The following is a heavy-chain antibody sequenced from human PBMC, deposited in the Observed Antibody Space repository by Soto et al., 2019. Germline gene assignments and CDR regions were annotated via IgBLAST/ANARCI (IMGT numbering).Heavy chain of an antibody. CDR1: GFSFSSFA. D-gene: IGHD1-26*01. CDR3: AKGVELDV. V-gene: IGHV3-23*01. CDR2: IGDSGAST. Sequence: EVLLLESGGGLVQPGGSLRLSCEASGFSFSSFAMNWVRQAPGKGLEWVSAIGDSGASTYYADSVKGRFTISRDNSRNTLYLQLISLRTEDTAVYYCAKGVELDVWGNGTTVTGSS. J-gene: IGHJ6*04.